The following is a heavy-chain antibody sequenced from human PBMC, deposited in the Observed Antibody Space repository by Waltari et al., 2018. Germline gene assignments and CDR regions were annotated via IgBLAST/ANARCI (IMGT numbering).Heavy chain of an antibody. CDR2: ISYDGSNK. CDR3: AKNLLLGWNLYYGMDV. Sequence: QVQLVESGGGVVQPGRSLRLSCAASGFTFSSYGMHWVRQAPGKGLEWVAVISYDGSNKYYADSVKGRFTISRDNSKNTLYLQMNSLRAEDTAVYYCAKNLLLGWNLYYGMDVWGQGP. CDR1: GFTFSSYG. V-gene: IGHV3-30*18. J-gene: IGHJ6*02. D-gene: IGHD1-1*01.